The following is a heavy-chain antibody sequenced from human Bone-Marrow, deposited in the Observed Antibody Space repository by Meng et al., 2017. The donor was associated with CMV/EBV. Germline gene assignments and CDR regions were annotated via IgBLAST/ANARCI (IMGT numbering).Heavy chain of an antibody. CDR3: AKGGRWLQIQNDY. D-gene: IGHD5-24*01. CDR1: GFTFSSYG. CDR2: IRYDGSNK. Sequence: GESLKISCAASGFTFSSYGMHWVRQAPGKGLEWVAFIRYDGSNKYYADSVKGRFTISRDNSKNTLYLQMNSLRAEDTAVYYCAKGGRWLQIQNDYWGQGTLVTFSS. J-gene: IGHJ4*02. V-gene: IGHV3-30*02.